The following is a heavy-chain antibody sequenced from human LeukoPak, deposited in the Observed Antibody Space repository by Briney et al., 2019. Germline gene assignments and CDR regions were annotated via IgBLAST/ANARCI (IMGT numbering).Heavy chain of an antibody. CDR3: GRHPAHDYGDYGIDY. D-gene: IGHD4-17*01. Sequence: GASVKVSCKASGYTLTGYYIHWVRQAPGQGLEWMGWIKPNSGGTHYAQKFQGRGTMTRDTIISTAYMGQSRLRSHDTPLYYSGRHPAHDYGDYGIDYWGQGTLVTVSS. J-gene: IGHJ4*02. CDR1: GYTLTGYY. CDR2: IKPNSGGT. V-gene: IGHV1-2*02.